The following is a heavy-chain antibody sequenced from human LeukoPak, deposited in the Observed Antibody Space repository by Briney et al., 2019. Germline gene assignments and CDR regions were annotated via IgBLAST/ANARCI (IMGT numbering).Heavy chain of an antibody. CDR2: MNPNSGNT. D-gene: IGHD4-17*01. V-gene: IGHV1-8*02. J-gene: IGHJ5*02. Sequence: ASVKVSCKASGYTFTGYYMRWVRQATGQGLEWMGWMNPNSGNTGYAQKFQGRVTMTRNTSISTAYMELSSLRSEDTAVYYCARSATVTTRAIFDPWGQGTLVTVSS. CDR1: GYTFTGYY. CDR3: ARSATVTTRAIFDP.